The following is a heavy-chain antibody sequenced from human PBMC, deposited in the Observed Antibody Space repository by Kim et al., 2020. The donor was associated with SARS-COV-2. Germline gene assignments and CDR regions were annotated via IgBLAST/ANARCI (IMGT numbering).Heavy chain of an antibody. CDR3: ARVSSITIFGVVLHFDY. D-gene: IGHD3-3*01. J-gene: IGHJ4*02. CDR2: IYYSGST. V-gene: IGHV4-31*03. Sequence: SETLSLTCTVSGGSISSGGYYWSWIRQHPGKGLEWIGYIYYSGSTYYNPSLKSRVTISVDTSKNQFSLKLSSVTAADTAVYYCARVSSITIFGVVLHFDYWGQGTLVTVSS. CDR1: GGSISSGGYY.